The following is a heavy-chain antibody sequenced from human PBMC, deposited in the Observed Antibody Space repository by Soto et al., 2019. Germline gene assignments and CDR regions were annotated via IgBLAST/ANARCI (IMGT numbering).Heavy chain of an antibody. Sequence: ASVKVSCKASGYTFTSYAMHWVRQAPGQRLERMGWINAGNGNTKYSQKFQGRVTITRDTSASTAYMELSSLRSEDTAVYYCARVPNGVIVTYFDYCGQGTLVTVSS. D-gene: IGHD3-16*02. CDR2: INAGNGNT. J-gene: IGHJ4*02. CDR1: GYTFTSYA. V-gene: IGHV1-3*01. CDR3: ARVPNGVIVTYFDY.